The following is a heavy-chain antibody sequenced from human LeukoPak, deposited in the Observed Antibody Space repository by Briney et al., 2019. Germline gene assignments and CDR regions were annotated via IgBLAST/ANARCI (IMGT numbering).Heavy chain of an antibody. Sequence: GGSLRLSCVVSGITLSNYGMSWVRQAPGKGLEWVAGLSGSGGSTSYADSVKGRFTISRDNPKNTLYLQMTSLRAEDTAVYFCAKRGVVIRVILVGFHKEAYYFDSWGQGALVTVSS. CDR3: AKRGVVIRVILVGFHKEAYYFDS. CDR1: GITLSNYG. D-gene: IGHD3-22*01. CDR2: LSGSGGST. V-gene: IGHV3-23*01. J-gene: IGHJ4*02.